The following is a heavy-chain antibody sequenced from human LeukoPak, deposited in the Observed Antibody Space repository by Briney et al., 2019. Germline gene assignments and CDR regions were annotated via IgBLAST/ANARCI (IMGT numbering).Heavy chain of an antibody. CDR2: IQSKTDSGKT. V-gene: IGHV3-15*07. D-gene: IGHD3-3*02. J-gene: IGHJ4*02. CDR1: GFIVTNAW. CDR3: TTGIRGD. Sequence: GGSLRLSCAASGFIVTNAWMNWVRQAPGKGLEWVGRIQSKTDSGKTDYAAPVKGRFTISRDDSKNTLYLQMNSLKTEDTAIYYCTTGIRGDWGQGTLVTVSS.